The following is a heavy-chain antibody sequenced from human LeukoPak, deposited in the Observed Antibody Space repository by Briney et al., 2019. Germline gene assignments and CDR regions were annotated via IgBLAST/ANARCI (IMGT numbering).Heavy chain of an antibody. Sequence: GGSLRLSCAASGFTFSFYSMNWVRQAPGKGLEWVSSISSDSRYIYYADSVKGRFTISRDNAKNSLYLQMNSLRAEDTAVYYCATDFAGNSLWYYYGLGVWGQGTTVTVSS. J-gene: IGHJ6*02. CDR1: GFTFSFYS. V-gene: IGHV3-21*01. CDR3: ATDFAGNSLWYYYGLGV. CDR2: ISSDSRYI. D-gene: IGHD4-23*01.